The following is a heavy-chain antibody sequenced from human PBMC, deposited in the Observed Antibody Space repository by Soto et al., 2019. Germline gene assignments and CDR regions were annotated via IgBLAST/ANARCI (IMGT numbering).Heavy chain of an antibody. D-gene: IGHD3-10*01. CDR3: ARDIGEMSAV. CDR2: ISSSSSYI. CDR1: GFTFSSST. J-gene: IGHJ4*02. V-gene: IGHV3-21*06. Sequence: VGSLRLSCTGSGFTFSSSTMTWVRQGPGKGLEWVSSISSSSSYIYFADSLKGRFTISRDNAKNSLYLQMNSLRAEDTAVYYCARDIGEMSAVWGQGTQVTVSS.